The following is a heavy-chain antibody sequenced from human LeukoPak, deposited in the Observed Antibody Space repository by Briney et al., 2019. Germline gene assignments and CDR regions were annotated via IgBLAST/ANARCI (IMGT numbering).Heavy chain of an antibody. V-gene: IGHV3-53*01. Sequence: PGGSLRLSCAASGFTVSSKYMSWVRQAPGKGLEWVSVIYSGNGDSTYYADSVKGRFTISRDNSKNTVYLQMNSLRAGGTAVYFCARVRLDRSERNLDAFENWGQGTMVTVSS. J-gene: IGHJ3*02. CDR1: GFTVSSKY. D-gene: IGHD1-14*01. CDR3: ARVRLDRSERNLDAFEN. CDR2: IYSGNGDST.